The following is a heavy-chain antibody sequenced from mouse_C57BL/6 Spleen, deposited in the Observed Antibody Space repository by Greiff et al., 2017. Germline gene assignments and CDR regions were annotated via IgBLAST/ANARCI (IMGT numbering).Heavy chain of an antibody. CDR1: GFTFSSYA. D-gene: IGHD2-3*01. Sequence: EVKLVESGEGLVKPGGSLKLSCAASGFTFSSYAMSWVRQTPEKRLEWVAYISSGGDYIYYADTVKGRFNISRDNARNTLYLQMSSLKAEDTSMYYCTRDDCYRFAYWGQGTLVTVSA. J-gene: IGHJ3*01. V-gene: IGHV5-9-1*02. CDR3: TRDDCYRFAY. CDR2: ISSGGDYI.